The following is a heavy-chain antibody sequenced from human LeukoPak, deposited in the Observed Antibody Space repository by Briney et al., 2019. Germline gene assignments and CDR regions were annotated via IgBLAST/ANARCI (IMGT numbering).Heavy chain of an antibody. V-gene: IGHV3-11*06. D-gene: IGHD2-15*01. CDR1: GFTFSGYY. Sequence: PGGSLRLSCAASGFTFSGYYMTWIRQAPGKGLEWVSYISGNSIYIKYADSVMGRFTISRDNAKNSLYLQMNSLRAEDTAVYYCARAPVVAATAKAIYYFDYWGQGTLVTVSS. CDR2: ISGNSIYI. CDR3: ARAPVVAATAKAIYYFDY. J-gene: IGHJ4*02.